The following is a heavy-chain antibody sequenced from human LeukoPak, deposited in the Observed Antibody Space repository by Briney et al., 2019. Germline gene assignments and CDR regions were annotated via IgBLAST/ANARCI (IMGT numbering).Heavy chain of an antibody. V-gene: IGHV3-48*04. CDR1: GFTFSSYS. CDR3: ARGYCGGGSCYRSAFDI. J-gene: IGHJ3*02. D-gene: IGHD2-15*01. CDR2: ISSSSSTI. Sequence: PGGSLRLSCAASGFTFSSYSMNWVRQAPGKGLEWVSHISSSSSTIYYADSVKGRFTISRDNAKNSLYLQMNSLRAEDTAVYYCARGYCGGGSCYRSAFDIWGQGTMVTVSS.